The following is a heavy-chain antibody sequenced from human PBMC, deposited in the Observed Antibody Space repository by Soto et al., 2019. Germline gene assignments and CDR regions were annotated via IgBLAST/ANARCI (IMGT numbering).Heavy chain of an antibody. J-gene: IGHJ6*02. CDR3: AKNVWGITIFGGMDV. Sequence: EVQLLESGGGLVQPGGSLRLSCAASGFTFSSSAMSWVRQAPGKGLEWVSAISGSGGTTYYADSVKGRFTISRDNSNNTLYLQMNSLRAEDTAVYYCAKNVWGITIFGGMDVWGQGTTVTVSS. CDR1: GFTFSSSA. D-gene: IGHD3-9*01. V-gene: IGHV3-23*01. CDR2: ISGSGGTT.